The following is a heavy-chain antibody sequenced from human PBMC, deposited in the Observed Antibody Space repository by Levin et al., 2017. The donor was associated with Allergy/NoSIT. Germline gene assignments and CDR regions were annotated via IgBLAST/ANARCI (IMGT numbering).Heavy chain of an antibody. Sequence: GESLKISCAASGFTFSSAWLNWVRQAPGKGLEWLGRIRDGWTTDYAAPMEGRFTISRDDSKNTLYLQVNSLKTEDTAVYYCTTTPLGYCTGSSCYSYFDYWGQGTLVTVSS. CDR3: TTTPLGYCTGSSCYSYFDY. D-gene: IGHD2-2*01. J-gene: IGHJ4*02. V-gene: IGHV3-15*01. CDR2: IRDGWTT. CDR1: GFTFSSAW.